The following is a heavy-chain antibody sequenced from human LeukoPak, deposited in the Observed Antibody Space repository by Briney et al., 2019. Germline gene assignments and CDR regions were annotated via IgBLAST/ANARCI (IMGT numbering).Heavy chain of an antibody. Sequence: GGSLRLSCAASGFAFSSYSMNWVRQAPGKGLEWVSSVSRRSSFIFYADSVQGRFTVSRDDAKDSLFLQMNSLRAEDTAVYYCARVSDAYDYFFDYWGQGTLVTVSS. CDR2: VSRRSSFI. J-gene: IGHJ4*02. V-gene: IGHV3-21*01. D-gene: IGHD5-12*01. CDR1: GFAFSSYS. CDR3: ARVSDAYDYFFDY.